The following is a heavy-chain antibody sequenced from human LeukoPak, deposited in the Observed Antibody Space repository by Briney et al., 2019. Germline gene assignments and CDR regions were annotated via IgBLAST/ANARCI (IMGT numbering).Heavy chain of an antibody. J-gene: IGHJ4*02. V-gene: IGHV3-21*01. CDR3: ASTYNWNDGRDY. CDR2: ISSSSSYI. Sequence: GGSLRLSCAASGFTFSSYSMNWVRQAPGKGLEWVSSISSSSSYIYYADSVKGRYTISRDNAKNSLYLQMNSLRAEDTAVYYCASTYNWNDGRDYWGQGTLVTVSS. D-gene: IGHD1-20*01. CDR1: GFTFSSYS.